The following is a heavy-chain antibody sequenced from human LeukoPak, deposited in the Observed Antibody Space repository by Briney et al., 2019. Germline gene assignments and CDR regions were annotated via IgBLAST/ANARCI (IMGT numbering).Heavy chain of an antibody. J-gene: IGHJ4*02. D-gene: IGHD3-22*01. V-gene: IGHV3-23*01. CDR3: AKRHYDSSGYYSGPYFDY. Sequence: GGSLRLSCAASGFTFSSYAMSWVRQAPGKGREWVPGLEVVSAISGSGGSTYYAESVKGRFSISRDNSESTLYLQMNGLRDEGTAVYYCAKRHYDSSGYYSGPYFDYWGQGTLVTVSS. CDR2: ISGSGGST. CDR1: GFTFSSYA.